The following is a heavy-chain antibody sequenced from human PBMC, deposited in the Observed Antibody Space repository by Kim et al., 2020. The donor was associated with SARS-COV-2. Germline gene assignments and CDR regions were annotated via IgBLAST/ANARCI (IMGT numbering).Heavy chain of an antibody. V-gene: IGHV1-24*01. CDR2: FDPEAGET. CDR1: GYALTDLS. Sequence: ASVKVSCKVSGYALTDLSIHWVRQAPGQGFQWMGGFDPEAGETIFAQNFQGRVTMTEDTSTDTAYMELSSLRSEDTAVYFCATGYTSVGGDDWGQGSLVTVSS. CDR3: ATGYTSVGGDD. J-gene: IGHJ4*02. D-gene: IGHD2-15*01.